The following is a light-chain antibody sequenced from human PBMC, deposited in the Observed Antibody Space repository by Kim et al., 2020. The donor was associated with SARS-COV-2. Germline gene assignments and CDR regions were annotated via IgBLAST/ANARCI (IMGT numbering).Light chain of an antibody. CDR1: SVSITPAY. CDR2: ADN. Sequence: GKTIPISCPRSSVSITPAYVEWYQQRPASAPATVIYADNERPSGVPDRFSGSSDASSNSASLTISGLKTEDEADYYCHSYDRDSHVFGTGTKVTVL. CDR3: HSYDRDSHV. V-gene: IGLV6-57*03. J-gene: IGLJ1*01.